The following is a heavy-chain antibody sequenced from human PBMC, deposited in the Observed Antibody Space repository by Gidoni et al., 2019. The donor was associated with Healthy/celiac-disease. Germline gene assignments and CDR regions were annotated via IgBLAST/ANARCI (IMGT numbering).Heavy chain of an antibody. V-gene: IGHV1-69*06. CDR2: IIPIFGTA. D-gene: IGHD5-18*01. J-gene: IGHJ3*02. CDR1: GGPFSSYA. Sequence: QVPLVQSGAEVKKHGSSVKASCKASGGPFSSYAISWVRQAPGQGLEWMGGIIPIFGTANYAQKFQGRVTITADKSTSTAYMELSSLRSEDTAVYYCARLWIQLPGGFFDIWGQGTMVTVSS. CDR3: ARLWIQLPGGFFDI.